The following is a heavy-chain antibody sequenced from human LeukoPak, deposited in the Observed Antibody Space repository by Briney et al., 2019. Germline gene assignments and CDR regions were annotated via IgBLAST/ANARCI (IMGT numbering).Heavy chain of an antibody. J-gene: IGHJ6*02. Sequence: SETLSLTCTVSGAYIGSYYWSWMRQPPGKGLEWIGFISQNGIPHYTASLKSRVTISRDTSENQVSLILSSVTAADTAVYYCTRHDVVAVMGHGMAVWGQGTTVTVSS. CDR2: ISQNGIP. D-gene: IGHD3-16*01. CDR1: GAYIGSYY. CDR3: TRHDVVAVMGHGMAV. V-gene: IGHV4-59*08.